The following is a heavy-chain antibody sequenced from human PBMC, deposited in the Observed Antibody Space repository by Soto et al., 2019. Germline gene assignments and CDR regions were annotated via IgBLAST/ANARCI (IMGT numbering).Heavy chain of an antibody. CDR2: IIPIFGTA. D-gene: IGHD3-22*01. V-gene: IGHV1-69*06. J-gene: IGHJ3*02. Sequence: SVKVSCKASGGTFSSYAISWVRQAPGQGLEWMGGIIPIFGTANYAQKLQGRVTITADKSTSTAYMELSSLRSEDTAVYYCARDYYYDSSGYYLSVAFDIWGQGTMVTVSS. CDR1: GGTFSSYA. CDR3: ARDYYYDSSGYYLSVAFDI.